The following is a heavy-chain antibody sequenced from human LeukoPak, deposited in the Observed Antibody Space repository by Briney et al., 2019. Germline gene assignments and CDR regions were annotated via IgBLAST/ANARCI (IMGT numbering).Heavy chain of an antibody. CDR2: ISSSNTYI. J-gene: IGHJ4*02. Sequence: GGSLRLSCAASGFTFTSYSMNWVRQAPGKGLEWVSSISSSNTYIYYADSVKGRFTISRDNAKNSLYLQMSSLRAEDTAVYYCAREAPHPYFDYWGQGTLVTVSS. CDR1: GFTFTSYS. V-gene: IGHV3-21*01. CDR3: AREAPHPYFDY.